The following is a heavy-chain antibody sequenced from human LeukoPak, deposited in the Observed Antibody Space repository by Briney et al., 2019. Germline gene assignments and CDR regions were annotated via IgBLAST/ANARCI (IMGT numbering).Heavy chain of an antibody. Sequence: WXGGGRQMPGKGLEGRGIIYPCDSYTIYSPSFQRQLTISADNSITTAYLQWSSLKASDTAMYYCARQEDYGGKGRDYWGQGTLVTVSS. V-gene: IGHV5-51*01. CDR2: IYPCDSYT. CDR1: W. CDR3: ARQEDYGGKGRDY. D-gene: IGHD4-23*01. J-gene: IGHJ4*02.